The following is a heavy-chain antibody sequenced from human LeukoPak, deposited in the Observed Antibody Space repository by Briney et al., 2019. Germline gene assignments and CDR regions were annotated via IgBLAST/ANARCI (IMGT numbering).Heavy chain of an antibody. V-gene: IGHV4-4*09. CDR1: GGSISGYY. D-gene: IGHD1-26*01. CDR3: ARAYSRSYSHFDD. J-gene: IGHJ4*02. CDR2: IYTSGST. Sequence: SETLSLTCTVSGGSISGYYWSWIRQPSGKGLEWIGYIYTSGSTNYNPSLKSRVTISVDTSKNQFSLRLSSVTAADTAMYFCARAYSRSYSHFDDWGQGTLVTVSS.